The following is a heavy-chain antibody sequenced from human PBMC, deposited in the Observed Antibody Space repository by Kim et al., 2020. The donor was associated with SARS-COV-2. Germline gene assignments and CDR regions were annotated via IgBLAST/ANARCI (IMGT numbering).Heavy chain of an antibody. CDR3: ARDREVLWFGELFSSPHYFDY. J-gene: IGHJ4*02. CDR1: GYTFTSYA. Sequence: ASVKVSCKASGYTFTSYAMHWVRQAPGQRLEWMGWINAGNGNTKYSQKFQGRVTITRDTSASTAYMELSSLRSEDTAVYYCARDREVLWFGELFSSPHYFDYWGQGTLVTVSS. V-gene: IGHV1-3*01. CDR2: INAGNGNT. D-gene: IGHD3-10*01.